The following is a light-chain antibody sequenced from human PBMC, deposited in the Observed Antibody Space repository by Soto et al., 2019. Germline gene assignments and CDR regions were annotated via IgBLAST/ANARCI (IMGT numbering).Light chain of an antibody. CDR2: VNT. CDR3: QSYDDSLSAFV. CDR1: SSNIGAIYG. J-gene: IGLJ1*01. Sequence: QSVLTQPPSVSGAPGQRVTISCTGSSSNIGAIYGVHWYQQLPGTAPKLLIYVNTNRPSGVPDRFSASKSGTSASLAITGLQAEDEADYYCQSYDDSLSAFVFGTGTKATVL. V-gene: IGLV1-40*01.